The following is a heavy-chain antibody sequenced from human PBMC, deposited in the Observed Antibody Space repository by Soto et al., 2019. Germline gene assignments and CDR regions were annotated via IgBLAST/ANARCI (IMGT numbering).Heavy chain of an antibody. V-gene: IGHV3-66*01. D-gene: IGHD3-3*01. J-gene: IGHJ6*03. Sequence: GESLKISCAASGFTVSSNYMSWVRQAPGKGLEWVSVIYSGGSTYYADSVKGRFTISRDNSKNTLYLQMNSLRAEDTAVYYCARELGVGSYYYYYYMDVWGKGTTVTVSS. CDR2: IYSGGST. CDR1: GFTVSSNY. CDR3: ARELGVGSYYYYYYMDV.